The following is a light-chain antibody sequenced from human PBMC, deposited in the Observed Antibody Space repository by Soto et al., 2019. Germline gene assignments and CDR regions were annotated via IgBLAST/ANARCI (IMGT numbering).Light chain of an antibody. CDR1: SSDVGSYNL. J-gene: IGLJ2*01. Sequence: QSALTQPASVSGSPGQSITISCTGTSSDVGSYNLVSWYQQPPGKAPKLIIYEDTKRPSGISDRFSASKSGNTASLTISALQADDEADYYCCSFASGRSPLIFGGGTKLTVL. CDR3: CSFASGRSPLI. V-gene: IGLV2-23*01. CDR2: EDT.